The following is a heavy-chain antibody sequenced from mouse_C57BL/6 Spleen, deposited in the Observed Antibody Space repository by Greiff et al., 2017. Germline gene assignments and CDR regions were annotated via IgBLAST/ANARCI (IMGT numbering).Heavy chain of an antibody. Sequence: DVKLVESGGGLVQPGGSLSLSCAASGFTFTDYYMSWVRQPPGKALEWLGFIRSKANGYTTEYSASVKGRFTSSRDNSQSILYLQLNALRAEDSATYYGARYHYSNYLFYVDYWGQGTTLTVSS. V-gene: IGHV7-3*01. J-gene: IGHJ2*01. D-gene: IGHD2-5*01. CDR3: ARYHYSNYLFYVDY. CDR2: IRSKANGYTT. CDR1: GFTFTDYY.